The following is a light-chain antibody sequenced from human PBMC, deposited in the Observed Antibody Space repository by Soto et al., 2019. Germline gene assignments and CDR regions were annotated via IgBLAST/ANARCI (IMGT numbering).Light chain of an antibody. CDR2: SAS. Sequence: DIQMTQSPSSLSASVGDRVTITCRASQGVRVDLAWYQQRPGKAPKRLIYSASSLQSGVPSRFSGSGSGTDFALTISSLQPQDFASYYCLQHNNYPWTFGQGTKVEIK. CDR1: QGVRVD. V-gene: IGKV1-17*01. CDR3: LQHNNYPWT. J-gene: IGKJ1*01.